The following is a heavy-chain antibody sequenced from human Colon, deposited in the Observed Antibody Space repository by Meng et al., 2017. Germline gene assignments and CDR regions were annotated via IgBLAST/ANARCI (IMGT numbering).Heavy chain of an antibody. V-gene: IGHV1-18*01. J-gene: IGHJ4*02. D-gene: IGHD6-19*01. Sequence: VQLVQVGAEVKKPGASVKVSCKASGYIFTTYGISWVRQAPGEGLEWMGWISAYNGNTNSAQKFQDRVTMTTDTSTNTAYMELRSLRSDDTAMYYCARDRQWLGSDYWGQGTLVTVSS. CDR3: ARDRQWLGSDY. CDR2: ISAYNGNT. CDR1: GYIFTTYG.